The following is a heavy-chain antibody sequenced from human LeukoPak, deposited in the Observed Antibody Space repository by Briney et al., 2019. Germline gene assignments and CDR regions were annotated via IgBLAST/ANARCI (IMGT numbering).Heavy chain of an antibody. J-gene: IGHJ4*02. V-gene: IGHV3-20*01. Sequence: PGGSLRLSCAASGFTFDDYGMSWVRQAPGKGLEWLSGINWNGGSTGYADSVKGRFTISRDNAKNSLYLQINSLRAEDTALSHCARGTIGDYLDYWGQGTLVTVSS. CDR1: GFTFDDYG. D-gene: IGHD4-17*01. CDR3: ARGTIGDYLDY. CDR2: INWNGGST.